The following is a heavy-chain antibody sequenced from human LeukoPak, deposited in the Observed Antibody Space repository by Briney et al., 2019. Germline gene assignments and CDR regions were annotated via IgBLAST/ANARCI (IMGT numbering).Heavy chain of an antibody. Sequence: GGSLRLSCAASGFTFSSYWMHWVRHAPGKGLVWVSRINSDGSSTNYADSVKGRFTISRDNGKNTVYLQMNSLRAEDTAVYYCARVISGYTYDGLDYWGQGTLVTVSS. D-gene: IGHD5-18*01. CDR1: GFTFSSYW. V-gene: IGHV3-74*01. CDR2: INSDGSST. J-gene: IGHJ4*02. CDR3: ARVISGYTYDGLDY.